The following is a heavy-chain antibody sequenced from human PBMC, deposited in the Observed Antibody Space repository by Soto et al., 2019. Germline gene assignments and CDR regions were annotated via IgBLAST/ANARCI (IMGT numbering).Heavy chain of an antibody. V-gene: IGHV3-23*01. CDR3: LGELSLSDAFDI. J-gene: IGHJ3*02. CDR2: ISGSGGST. CDR1: GFTFSSYA. D-gene: IGHD3-16*02. Sequence: LRLSCAASGFTFSSYAMSWVRQAPGKGLEWVSAISGSGGSTYYADSVKGRFTISRDNSKNTLYLQMNSLRAEDTAVYYCLGELSLSDAFDIWGQGTMVTVSS.